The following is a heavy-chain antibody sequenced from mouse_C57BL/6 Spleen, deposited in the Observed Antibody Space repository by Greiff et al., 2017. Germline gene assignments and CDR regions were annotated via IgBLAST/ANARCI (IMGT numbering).Heavy chain of an antibody. CDR1: GYTFTSYG. CDR3: ARRYDGYFDY. Sequence: QVQLQQSGAELARPGASVKLSCKASGYTFTSYGISWVKQRTGQGLEWIGEIYPRSGNTYYNEKFKGKATLTAYKSSSTAYMELRNLTSEDSAVYFCARRYDGYFDYGGQDTTLTVSS. V-gene: IGHV1-81*01. CDR2: IYPRSGNT. J-gene: IGHJ2*01. D-gene: IGHD2-3*01.